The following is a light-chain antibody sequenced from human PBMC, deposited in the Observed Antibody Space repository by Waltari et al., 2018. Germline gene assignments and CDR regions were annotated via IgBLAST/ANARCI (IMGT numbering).Light chain of an antibody. CDR1: QSLLHSNGYNY. CDR2: LGS. CDR3: MQPLQGRT. V-gene: IGKV2-28*01. Sequence: DIVMTQSPLSLPVTPGEPASISCRSSQSLLHSNGYNYLDWYLQKPGQSPQLLIHLGSNRASGVPDRFSGSGSGTDFTLKISRVEPEDVGVNYCMQPLQGRTFGQGP. J-gene: IGKJ1*01.